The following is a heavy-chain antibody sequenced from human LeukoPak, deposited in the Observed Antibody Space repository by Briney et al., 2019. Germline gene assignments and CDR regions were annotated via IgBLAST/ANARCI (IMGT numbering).Heavy chain of an antibody. CDR2: INPNSGGT. CDR3: ARGPNDYGDPTDDAFDI. V-gene: IGHV1-2*02. D-gene: IGHD4-17*01. CDR1: GYTFTGYY. Sequence: GASVKVSCKASGYTFTGYYMHWVRQAPGQGPEWMGWINPNSGGTNYAQKFQGRVTMTRDTSISTAYMELSRLRSDDTAVYYCARGPNDYGDPTDDAFDIWGQGTMVTVSS. J-gene: IGHJ3*02.